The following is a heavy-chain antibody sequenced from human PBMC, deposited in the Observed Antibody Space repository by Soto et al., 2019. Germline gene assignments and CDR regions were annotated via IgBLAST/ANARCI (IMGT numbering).Heavy chain of an antibody. Sequence: GGSLRLSCAASGFAFKSYWMSWVRQAPGKGLEGVANINQGGSEIYYVDSVKGRFTISRDNAKNSLYLQMNSLRADDTAVYYCATHTPVTNSWGQGTLVTVSS. CDR3: ATHTPVTNS. V-gene: IGHV3-7*01. CDR1: GFAFKSYW. J-gene: IGHJ4*02. CDR2: INQGGSEI.